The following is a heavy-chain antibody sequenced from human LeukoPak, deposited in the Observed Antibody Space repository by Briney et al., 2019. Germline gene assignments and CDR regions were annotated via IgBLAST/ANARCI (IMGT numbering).Heavy chain of an antibody. V-gene: IGHV3-7*03. CDR2: IKQDGSEK. CDR3: ARAQFTMVRGVAIPLFDY. J-gene: IGHJ4*02. CDR1: GFTFNRSW. Sequence: GGSLRLSCAASGFTFNRSWMSWVRQAPGKGREWVANIKQDGSEKYYVDSVKGRFTISRDNAKNSLYLQMNSLRAEDTAVFYCARAQFTMVRGVAIPLFDYWGQGTLVTVSS. D-gene: IGHD3-10*01.